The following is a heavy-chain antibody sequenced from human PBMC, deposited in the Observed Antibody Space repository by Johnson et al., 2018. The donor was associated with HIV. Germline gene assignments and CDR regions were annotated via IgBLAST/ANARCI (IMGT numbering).Heavy chain of an antibody. Sequence: MLLVESGGSVIRPGGSLRLSCAASGFTVSSNYMSWVRQAPGKGLEWVSVIYSGGSTYYADSVRGRFTVSRDNSKNTLYLQMSSLRAEDTALYYCVRDDRPDGFDIWGQGTMVTVSS. CDR3: VRDDRPDGFDI. CDR2: IYSGGST. V-gene: IGHV3-66*03. J-gene: IGHJ3*02. CDR1: GFTVSSNY.